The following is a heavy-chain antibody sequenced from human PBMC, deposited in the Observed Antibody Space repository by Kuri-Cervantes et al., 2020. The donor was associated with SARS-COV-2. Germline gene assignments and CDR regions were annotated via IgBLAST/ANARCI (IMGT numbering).Heavy chain of an antibody. CDR1: GFNFKSYE. V-gene: IGHV3-48*03. J-gene: IGHJ4*02. CDR2: IGSSGTTM. Sequence: GGPLRLSCAASGFNFKSYEMNWVRQVPGKGLQWVSYIGSSGTTMFYADFVKGRFTISRDNAKNSLYLQMNSLRAEDTAVYYCAKDKSVNFAKNYFDYWGQGTLVTVSS. D-gene: IGHD3-9*01. CDR3: AKDKSVNFAKNYFDY.